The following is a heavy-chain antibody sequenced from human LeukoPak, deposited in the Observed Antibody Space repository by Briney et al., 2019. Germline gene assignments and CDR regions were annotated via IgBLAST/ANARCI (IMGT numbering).Heavy chain of an antibody. D-gene: IGHD6-19*01. CDR3: ARSLLGEEWLGGPFEI. CDR2: IYHDDSDI. CDR1: GYIFSSYW. Sequence: RAPLQISCKCSGYIFSSYWIGWVRHLPAKGREGMGGIYHDDSDIRYSPSFQGQVTISADKSINPAYLKWSTLKASDTAMFYCARSLLGEEWLGGPFEIWGQGTVVTVSS. V-gene: IGHV5-51*01. J-gene: IGHJ3*02.